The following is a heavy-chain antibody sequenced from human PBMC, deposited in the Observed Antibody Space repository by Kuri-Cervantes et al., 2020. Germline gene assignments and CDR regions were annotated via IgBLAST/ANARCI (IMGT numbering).Heavy chain of an antibody. V-gene: IGHV1-24*01. J-gene: IGHJ6*02. CDR2: SDPEDGET. CDR3: ARDGHNWNYDQWGTTFYYYGMDV. Sequence: ASVKVSCKDSGYTLTELSMHWVRQAPGKGLEWMGGSDPEDGETIYAQKFQGRVTMTEDTSTDTAYMELRSLRSDDTAVYSCARDGHNWNYDQWGTTFYYYGMDVWGQGTTVTVSS. CDR1: GYTLTELS. D-gene: IGHD1-7*01.